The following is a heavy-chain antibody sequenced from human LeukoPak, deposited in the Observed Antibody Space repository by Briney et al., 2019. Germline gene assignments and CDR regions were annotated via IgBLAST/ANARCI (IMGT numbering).Heavy chain of an antibody. D-gene: IGHD5-18*01. Sequence: PGGSLRLSCAASGFTFSSYAMSWVRQAPGKGLEWVSAVSGSGGSTYYADSVKGRFTISRDNSKNTLYLQMNSLRAEDTAVYYCAKGATWIQLWLLKSYCDYWGQGTLVTVSS. CDR2: VSGSGGST. J-gene: IGHJ4*02. V-gene: IGHV3-23*01. CDR1: GFTFSSYA. CDR3: AKGATWIQLWLLKSYCDY.